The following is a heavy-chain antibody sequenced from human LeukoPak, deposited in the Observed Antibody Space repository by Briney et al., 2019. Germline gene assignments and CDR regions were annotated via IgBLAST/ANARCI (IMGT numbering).Heavy chain of an antibody. V-gene: IGHV3-7*03. J-gene: IGHJ4*02. CDR1: GFTFSSYW. CDR2: MKQDGSEK. CDR3: ARVGSYPYFDY. Sequence: GGSLRLSCAASGFTFSSYWMSWVRQAPGKGLEWVANMKQDGSEKYYVDSVKGRFTISRDNAKNSLYLQMNSLRAEDTAVYYCARVGSYPYFDYWGQGTLVTVSS. D-gene: IGHD3-16*02.